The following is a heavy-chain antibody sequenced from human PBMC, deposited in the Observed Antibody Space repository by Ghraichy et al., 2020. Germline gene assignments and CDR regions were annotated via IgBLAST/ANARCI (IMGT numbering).Heavy chain of an antibody. CDR1: GLIFSTYW. D-gene: IGHD3-10*01. Sequence: GGSLRLSCAASGLIFSTYWMTWVRQAPGKGLEWVANINQDGREKYYVASVKGRFTISRDNAKNSLYLQMNGLRAEDTAVYYCSSGDTFDIWCQGTMVAVSS. V-gene: IGHV3-7*03. CDR3: SSGDTFDI. J-gene: IGHJ3*02. CDR2: INQDGREK.